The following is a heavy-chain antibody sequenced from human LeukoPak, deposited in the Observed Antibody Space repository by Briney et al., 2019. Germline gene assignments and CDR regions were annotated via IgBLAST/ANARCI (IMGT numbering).Heavy chain of an antibody. J-gene: IGHJ5*02. Sequence: ASVKVSCKASGYTFTGYYMHWVRQAPGQGREWMGWINPNSGGTNYAQKFQGRVTMTRDTSISTAYMELSRLRSDDTAVYYCARDRLRIAAAGTLNWFDPWGQGTLVTVSS. CDR3: ARDRLRIAAAGTLNWFDP. CDR1: GYTFTGYY. CDR2: INPNSGGT. D-gene: IGHD6-13*01. V-gene: IGHV1-2*02.